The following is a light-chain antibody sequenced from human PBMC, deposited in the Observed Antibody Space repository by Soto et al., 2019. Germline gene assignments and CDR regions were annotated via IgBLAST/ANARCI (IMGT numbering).Light chain of an antibody. CDR3: LQSYGTPLT. Sequence: DMEMTQSPSSLSASVGDRVTITCRGSQSISNCLNWYQHKPGKVPKLLIYAASSLQSGVPTRFSGSGSGTDFTLTINSLQPEDFATYYCLQSYGTPLTFGGGTKIEIK. CDR1: QSISNC. CDR2: AAS. J-gene: IGKJ4*01. V-gene: IGKV1-39*01.